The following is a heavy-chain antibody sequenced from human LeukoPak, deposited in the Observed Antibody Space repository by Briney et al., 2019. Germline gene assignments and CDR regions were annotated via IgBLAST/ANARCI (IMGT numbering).Heavy chain of an antibody. J-gene: IGHJ4*02. CDR2: INPNSGGT. D-gene: IGHD4-17*01. CDR1: GYTFTGYY. CDR3: ARYDYGDYLLDY. Sequence: ASVKVSCKASGYTFTGYYMHWVRQAPGQGLEWMGWINPNSGGTNYAQKFQGRVTMTRDTSISTAYMELSRLRSDDTAVHYCARYDYGDYLLDYWGQGTLDTVSS. V-gene: IGHV1-2*02.